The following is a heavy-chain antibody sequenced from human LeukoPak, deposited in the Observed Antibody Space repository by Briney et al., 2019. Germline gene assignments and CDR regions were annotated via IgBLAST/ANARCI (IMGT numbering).Heavy chain of an antibody. CDR3: ARQDAFDI. CDR1: GGSISSGSYY. Sequence: PSQTLSLTCTVSGGSISSGSYYWSWIRQPAGKGLEWIGRIYTSGSTNYNPSLKSRVTISVDSSKNQFSLKLSSVTAADTAVYYCARQDAFDIWGQGTMVTVSS. CDR2: IYTSGST. V-gene: IGHV4-61*02. J-gene: IGHJ3*02.